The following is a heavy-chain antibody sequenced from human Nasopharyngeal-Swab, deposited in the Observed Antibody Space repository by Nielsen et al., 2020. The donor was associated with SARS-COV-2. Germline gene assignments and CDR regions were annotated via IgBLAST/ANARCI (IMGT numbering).Heavy chain of an antibody. CDR1: GFTLSTYA. Sequence: GGSLRLSCEASGFTLSTYAMHWVRQAPGKGLEWVAVISYDGSNKYYADSVKGRFTISRDNSKNTLYLQMNSLRAEDTAVYYCARDRGNHFDYWGQGTLVTVSS. J-gene: IGHJ4*02. CDR3: ARDRGNHFDY. CDR2: ISYDGSNK. V-gene: IGHV3-30*04. D-gene: IGHD3-10*01.